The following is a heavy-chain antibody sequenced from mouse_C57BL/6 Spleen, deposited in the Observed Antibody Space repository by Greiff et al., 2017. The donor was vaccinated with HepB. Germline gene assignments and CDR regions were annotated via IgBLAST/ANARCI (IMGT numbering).Heavy chain of an antibody. D-gene: IGHD1-1*01. CDR1: GFTFSDYG. Sequence: EVKLMESGGGLVKPGGSLKLSCAASGFTFSDYGMHWVRQAPEKGLEWVAYISSGSSTIYYADKVKGRFTISRDNAKNTLFLQMTSLRSEDTAMYYCARITYGSSYDYWGQGTTLTVSS. CDR2: ISSGSSTI. V-gene: IGHV5-17*01. CDR3: ARITYGSSYDY. J-gene: IGHJ2*01.